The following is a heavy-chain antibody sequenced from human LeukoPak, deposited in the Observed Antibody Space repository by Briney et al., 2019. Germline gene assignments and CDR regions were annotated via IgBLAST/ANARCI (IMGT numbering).Heavy chain of an antibody. Sequence: ASVKVSCKASGYTFTGYYMHWVRQAPGQGLEWMGRINPIRGGTNYAQKFQGRVTMTRDTSISTAYMELSRLRSDDTAVYYCASSYCSSTSCFILGGWFDPWGQGTLVTVSS. D-gene: IGHD2-2*01. J-gene: IGHJ5*02. CDR2: INPIRGGT. CDR3: ASSYCSSTSCFILGGWFDP. CDR1: GYTFTGYY. V-gene: IGHV1-2*06.